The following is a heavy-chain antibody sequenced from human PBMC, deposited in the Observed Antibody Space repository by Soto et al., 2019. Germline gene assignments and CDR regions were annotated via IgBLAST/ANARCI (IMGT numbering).Heavy chain of an antibody. D-gene: IGHD6-13*01. CDR1: GFTFRSYA. Sequence: PGGSLRLSCAASGFTFRSYAMSWVRQAPGKGLEWVSAISGSGGSTDYADSVKGRFTISRDNSKNTLYLQMNSLRAEDTAVYYCAKDSPIAAAGPNWFDPWGQGTLVTVSS. V-gene: IGHV3-23*01. CDR2: ISGSGGST. J-gene: IGHJ5*02. CDR3: AKDSPIAAAGPNWFDP.